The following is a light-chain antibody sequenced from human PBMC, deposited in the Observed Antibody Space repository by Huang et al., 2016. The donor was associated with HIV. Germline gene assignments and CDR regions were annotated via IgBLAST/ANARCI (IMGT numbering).Light chain of an antibody. V-gene: IGKV3-20*01. CDR1: QSVFNNNY. J-gene: IGKJ1*01. CDR2: GAS. CDR3: QQYGSSLA. Sequence: EIVLTQSPGILSLSPGESATLSCRASQSVFNNNYLAWYQQKPGQAPRLLIFGASSTATGIADRFRGRGSGTDFTLTISRLEPEDFAVYYCQQYGSSLAFGPGTKVEIK.